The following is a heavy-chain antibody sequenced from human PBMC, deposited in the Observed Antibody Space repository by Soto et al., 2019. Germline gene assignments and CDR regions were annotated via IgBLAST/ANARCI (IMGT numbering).Heavy chain of an antibody. V-gene: IGHV3-48*02. CDR3: ARDMRNRLGAPPSFDY. CDR2: ISRSTSSI. J-gene: IGHJ4*02. D-gene: IGHD1-26*01. Sequence: EVQLVESGGGLVQPGGSLRLSCAASGFTFSSYSMNWVRQAPGKGLEWVSYISRSTSSIYYADSVKGRFTISRDNAKNSLYLQMNSLRDEDTAVYYCARDMRNRLGAPPSFDYWGQGTLVTVSS. CDR1: GFTFSSYS.